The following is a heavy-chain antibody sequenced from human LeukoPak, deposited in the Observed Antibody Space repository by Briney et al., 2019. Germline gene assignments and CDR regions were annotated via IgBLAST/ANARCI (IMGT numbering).Heavy chain of an antibody. CDR1: GYTFTNYR. CDR2: ISAYNSNT. D-gene: IGHD3-9*01. CDR3: ARSPDILTGHDPLDY. J-gene: IGHJ4*02. Sequence: ASVKVSRKASGYTFTNYRIIWVRQAPGQGLEWMGWISAYNSNTNYAQKLQGRVTMTTDTSTTTAYMELGSLRSDDTAVYYCARSPDILTGHDPLDYWGQGTLVTVSS. V-gene: IGHV1-18*01.